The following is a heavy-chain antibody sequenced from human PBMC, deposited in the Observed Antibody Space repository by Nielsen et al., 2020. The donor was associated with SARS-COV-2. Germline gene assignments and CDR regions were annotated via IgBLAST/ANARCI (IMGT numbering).Heavy chain of an antibody. CDR1: GFTFSSYE. Sequence: GGSLRLSCAASGFTFSSYEMNWVRQAPGKGLEWVANIKQDGSEKYYVDSVKGRFTISRDNAKNSLYLQMNSLRAEDTAVYYCARGGKYEDYWGQGTLVTVSS. V-gene: IGHV3-7*03. D-gene: IGHD3-3*01. J-gene: IGHJ4*02. CDR2: IKQDGSEK. CDR3: ARGGKYEDY.